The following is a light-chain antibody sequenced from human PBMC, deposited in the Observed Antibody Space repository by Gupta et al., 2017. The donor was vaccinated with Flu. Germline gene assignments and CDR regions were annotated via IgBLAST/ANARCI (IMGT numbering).Light chain of an antibody. J-gene: IGKJ1*01. Sequence: SLGERATINCKSSQNVLYVSNNKSYLAWYQQTPGQPPELLINWASSRESGVPDRFGGSGSATDFSLTISSLQAEDVAVYYCQQYYSTPWTFGQGTSVEIK. CDR2: WAS. V-gene: IGKV4-1*01. CDR1: QNVLYVSNNKSY. CDR3: QQYYSTPWT.